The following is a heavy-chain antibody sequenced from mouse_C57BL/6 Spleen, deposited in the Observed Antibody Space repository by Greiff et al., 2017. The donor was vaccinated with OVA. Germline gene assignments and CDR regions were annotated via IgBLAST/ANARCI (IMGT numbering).Heavy chain of an antibody. D-gene: IGHD1-1*01. CDR3: AAILTRTTVVAGGY. V-gene: IGHV1-80*01. J-gene: IGHJ2*01. CDR2: IYPGDGDT. Sequence: VKLQESGAELVKPGASVKISCKASGYAFSSYWMNWVKQRPGKGLEWIGQIYPGDGDTNYNGKFKGKATLTADKSSSTAYMQLSSLTSEDSAVYFCAAILTRTTVVAGGYWGQGTTLTVSS. CDR1: GYAFSSYW.